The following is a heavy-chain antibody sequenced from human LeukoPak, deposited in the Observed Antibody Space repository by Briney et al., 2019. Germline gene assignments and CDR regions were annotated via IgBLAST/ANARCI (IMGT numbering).Heavy chain of an antibody. CDR1: GFTFGNYS. CDR2: ITNNSDIR. J-gene: IGHJ4*02. D-gene: IGHD1-14*01. Sequence: GGSLRLSCAAPGFTFGNYSMYWFRQAPGKGLEFISYITNNSDIRHYADSVEGRFTISRDSAKNSLHLQMNSLRVEDTAVYFCARGTLYWGQGILVTVAS. V-gene: IGHV3-48*01. CDR3: ARGTLY.